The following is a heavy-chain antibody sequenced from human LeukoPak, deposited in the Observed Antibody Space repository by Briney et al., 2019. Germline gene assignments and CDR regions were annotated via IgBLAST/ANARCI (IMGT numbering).Heavy chain of an antibody. J-gene: IGHJ3*02. CDR3: ARHVVSGYSYGHDAFDI. CDR2: IYPGDSDT. D-gene: IGHD5-18*01. Sequence: GESLKISCKSSGYSFTSYWIGWVRQMPGKGLEWMGIIYPGDSDTRYSPSFQGQVTISADKSISTAYLQWSSLKASDTAMYYCARHVVSGYSYGHDAFDIWGQGTMVTVSS. V-gene: IGHV5-51*01. CDR1: GYSFTSYW.